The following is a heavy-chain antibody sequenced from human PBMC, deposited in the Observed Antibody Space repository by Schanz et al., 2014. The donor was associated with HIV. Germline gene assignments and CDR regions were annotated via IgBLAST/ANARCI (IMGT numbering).Heavy chain of an antibody. D-gene: IGHD2-15*01. V-gene: IGHV1-8*02. J-gene: IGHJ4*02. CDR2: MNPNSANT. Sequence: QVQLVQSGAEVKKPGSSVRVSCKASGGTFNTLAFSWVRQAPGQGLEWMGWMNPNSANTGYAQKLQGRVTMTTDTSTRTAYMELRSLRSDDTAVYYCARGRSGYCSGGSCPYGRYYFDYWGQGTLVTVSS. CDR1: GGTFNTLA. CDR3: ARGRSGYCSGGSCPYGRYYFDY.